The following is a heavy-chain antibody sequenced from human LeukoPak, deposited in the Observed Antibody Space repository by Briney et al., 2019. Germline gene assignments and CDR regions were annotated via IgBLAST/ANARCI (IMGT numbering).Heavy chain of an antibody. CDR2: ISAYNGNT. Sequence: ASVKVSCKASGGTFNNYTITWVRQAPGQGLEWMGWISAYNGNTKYPQKLQGRVTMTTDTSTSTAYMELRSLRSDDTAVYYCARGPIIDIVIVPAADDYYYMDVWGKGTTVTVSS. J-gene: IGHJ6*03. CDR3: ARGPIIDIVIVPAADDYYYMDV. V-gene: IGHV1-18*01. D-gene: IGHD2-2*01. CDR1: GGTFNNYT.